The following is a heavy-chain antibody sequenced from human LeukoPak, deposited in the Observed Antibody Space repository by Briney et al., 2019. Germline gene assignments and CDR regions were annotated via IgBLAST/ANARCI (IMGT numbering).Heavy chain of an antibody. CDR2: IKQDGSEK. CDR3: ARYAYYYASGSYPSTERVFDY. Sequence: GGSLRLSCAASGFTFSNYWMSWVRQAPGKGLEWVANIKQDGSEKYYVDFVKGRFTISRDIAKKSLYLQMNSLRAEDTAVYYCARYAYYYASGSYPSTERVFDYWGQGTLVTVSS. J-gene: IGHJ4*02. CDR1: GFTFSNYW. V-gene: IGHV3-7*01. D-gene: IGHD3-10*01.